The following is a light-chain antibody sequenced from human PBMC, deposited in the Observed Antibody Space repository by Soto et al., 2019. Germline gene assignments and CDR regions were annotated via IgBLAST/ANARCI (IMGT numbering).Light chain of an antibody. CDR3: CSYAGSYNYV. CDR2: DVS. Sequence: QSVLTQPRSVSGSPGQSVIISCTGTSSDVGGYNYVSWYQQHPGKAPKLMIYDVSKRPSGVPDRFSGSKSGNTASLTISGLQAEDEADYYCCSYAGSYNYVFGTGTKV. CDR1: SSDVGGYNY. V-gene: IGLV2-11*01. J-gene: IGLJ1*01.